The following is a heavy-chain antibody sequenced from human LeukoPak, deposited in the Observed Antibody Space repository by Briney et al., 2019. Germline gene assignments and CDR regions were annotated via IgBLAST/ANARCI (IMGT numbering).Heavy chain of an antibody. D-gene: IGHD3-22*01. CDR1: GYPFTYYY. Sequence: ASVKVSCKASGYPFTYYYIHWVRQAPGQGLERMGWINPNTGGANYAQKFQGRVTMTRDTSISTAYMELSRLRSDDTAVYYCATDSSGYYLPLFDHWGQGTPVTVSS. CDR2: INPNTGGA. CDR3: ATDSSGYYLPLFDH. V-gene: IGHV1-2*02. J-gene: IGHJ4*02.